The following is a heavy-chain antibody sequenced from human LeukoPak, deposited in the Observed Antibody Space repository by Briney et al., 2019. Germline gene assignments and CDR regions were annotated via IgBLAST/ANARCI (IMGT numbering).Heavy chain of an antibody. CDR2: IYSGGRT. D-gene: IGHD6-25*01. CDR3: ARDRLEGMDV. J-gene: IGHJ6*02. CDR1: GFTFSSYS. V-gene: IGHV3-53*01. Sequence: GGSLRLSCAASGFTFSSYSMSWVRQAPGKGLEWVSVIYSGGRTYYADSVKGRFTISRDNSKNTLYLQMNSLRAEDTAVYYCARDRLEGMDVWGQGTTVTVSS.